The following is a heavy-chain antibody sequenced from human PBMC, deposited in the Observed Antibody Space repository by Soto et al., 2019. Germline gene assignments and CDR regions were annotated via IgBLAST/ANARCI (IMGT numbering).Heavy chain of an antibody. CDR1: GGSINSYW. CDR3: ARDIGSFAYGEGY. CDR2: VYSSGTT. J-gene: IGHJ4*02. D-gene: IGHD3-10*01. Sequence: PSETLSLTCSVSGGSINSYWWSWIRQHAGKGLEWIGRVYSSGTTDYNPSLNSRATMSVETSKNQFSLKLSSVTAADTAVYYCARDIGSFAYGEGYWGQGIQVTAPQ. V-gene: IGHV4-4*07.